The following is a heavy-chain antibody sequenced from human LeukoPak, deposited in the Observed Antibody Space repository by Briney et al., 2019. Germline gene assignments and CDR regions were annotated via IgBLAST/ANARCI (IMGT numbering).Heavy chain of an antibody. J-gene: IGHJ4*02. Sequence: PGGSLRLSCAASGFTFSGSAMHWVRQASGKGLEWVGRIRSKANSYATAYAASVKGRFTISRDDSKNTAYLQMNSLKTEDTAVYYCTSRHYYDRDGAEYWGQGTLVTVSS. CDR2: IRSKANSYAT. V-gene: IGHV3-73*01. CDR1: GFTFSGSA. D-gene: IGHD3-22*01. CDR3: TSRHYYDRDGAEY.